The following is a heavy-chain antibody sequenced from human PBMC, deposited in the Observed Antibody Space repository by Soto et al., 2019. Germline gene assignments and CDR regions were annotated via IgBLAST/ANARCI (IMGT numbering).Heavy chain of an antibody. Sequence: GESLKISCAASGFTVSSNYMSWVRQAPGKGLEWVSVIYSGGSTYYADSVKGRFTISRDNSKNTLYLQMNSLRAEDTAVYYCARDITGTTPGFDYWGQGTLVTVSS. J-gene: IGHJ4*02. CDR2: IYSGGST. V-gene: IGHV3-53*01. CDR1: GFTVSSNY. D-gene: IGHD1-20*01. CDR3: ARDITGTTPGFDY.